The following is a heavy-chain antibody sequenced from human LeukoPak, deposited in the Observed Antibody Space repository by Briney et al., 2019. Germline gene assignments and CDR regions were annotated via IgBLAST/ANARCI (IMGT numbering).Heavy chain of an antibody. V-gene: IGHV3-15*01. J-gene: IGHJ4*02. Sequence: GGSLRLSCAASGFTFSDAWLSWVRQAPGKELEWVGRIRSKADGGTTDYAADVKGRFDISRDDSKNTLYLQMNSLKTEDTAVYYCTSDRYSSSWYLGYWGQGTLVTVSS. CDR1: GFTFSDAW. D-gene: IGHD6-13*01. CDR2: IRSKADGGTT. CDR3: TSDRYSSSWYLGY.